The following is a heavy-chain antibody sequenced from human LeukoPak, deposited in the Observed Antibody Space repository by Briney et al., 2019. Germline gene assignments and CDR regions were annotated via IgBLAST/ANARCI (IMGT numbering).Heavy chain of an antibody. V-gene: IGHV3-21*01. CDR2: ISSSSSYI. D-gene: IGHD2-15*01. Sequence: KPGGSLRLSCAASGFTFSSYSMNWVRQAPGKGLEWVSSISSSSSYIYYADSVKGRFTISRDNAKNSLYLQMNSLRAEDTAVYYCARDCSGGSCYPRQYYFDYWGHGTLVTVSS. CDR1: GFTFSSYS. CDR3: ARDCSGGSCYPRQYYFDY. J-gene: IGHJ4*01.